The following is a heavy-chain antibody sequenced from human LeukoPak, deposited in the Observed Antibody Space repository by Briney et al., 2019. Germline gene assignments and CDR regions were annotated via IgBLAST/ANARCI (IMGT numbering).Heavy chain of an antibody. Sequence: GRSLRLSCAASGSTFSSYGMHWVRQAPGKGLEWVAVIWFDGGNENYADSVKGRFTISRDNSKNTVYLQMNSLRVEDTAVYHCARGSYGLGSYGPLDYWGQGALVTVSS. J-gene: IGHJ4*02. D-gene: IGHD3-10*01. CDR1: GSTFSSYG. V-gene: IGHV3-33*01. CDR2: IWFDGGNE. CDR3: ARGSYGLGSYGPLDY.